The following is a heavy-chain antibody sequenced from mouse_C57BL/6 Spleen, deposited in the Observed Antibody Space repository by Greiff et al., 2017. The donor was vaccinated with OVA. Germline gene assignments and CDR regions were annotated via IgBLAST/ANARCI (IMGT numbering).Heavy chain of an antibody. CDR1: GYTFTSYW. D-gene: IGHD2-2*01. Sequence: VQLQQPGAELVRPGSSVKLSCKASGYTFTSYWMHWVKQRPIQGLEWIGNIDPSDSETHYNQKFKDKATLTVDKSSSTAYMQISSLTSEDSAVYYCARHYGYDAYYYSRDYWGQGTSVTVSS. V-gene: IGHV1-52*01. CDR3: ARHYGYDAYYYSRDY. J-gene: IGHJ4*01. CDR2: IDPSDSET.